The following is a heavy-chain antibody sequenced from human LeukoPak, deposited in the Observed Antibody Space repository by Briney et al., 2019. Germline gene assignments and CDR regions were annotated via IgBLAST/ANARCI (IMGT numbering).Heavy chain of an antibody. J-gene: IGHJ4*02. CDR3: ARSHDHLWGNYPDY. CDR2: IYYSGST. Sequence: SETLSLTCTVSGGSISSYYWSWIRQPPGKGLEWIGYIYYSGSTNYNPSLKSRVTISVDTSKNQLSLRLNSVTAADTAMYYCARSHDHLWGNYPDYWGQGTLVTVSS. CDR1: GGSISSYY. V-gene: IGHV4-59*12. D-gene: IGHD3-16*02.